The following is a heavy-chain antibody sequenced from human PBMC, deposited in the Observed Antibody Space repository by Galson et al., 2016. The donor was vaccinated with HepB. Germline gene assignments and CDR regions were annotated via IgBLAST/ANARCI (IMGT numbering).Heavy chain of an antibody. Sequence: QSGAEVKKPGESLKISCQASGYTFRHYYIAWVRQMPGKGLEWMGIIYPDDSDIRYSPSFQGQVTMSVDKSISTAYLQWSSLKASDTAMYYWARRPTDNYGMDVWGQGTTVTVSS. V-gene: IGHV5-51*03. D-gene: IGHD5-24*01. J-gene: IGHJ6*02. CDR2: IYPDDSDI. CDR1: GYTFRHYY. CDR3: ARRPTDNYGMDV.